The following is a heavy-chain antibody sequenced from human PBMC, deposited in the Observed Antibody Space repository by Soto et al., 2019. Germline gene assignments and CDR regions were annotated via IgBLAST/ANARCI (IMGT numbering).Heavy chain of an antibody. D-gene: IGHD2-2*01. CDR3: AKERTGGVPADLGNWFDP. CDR1: GFTFSSYA. J-gene: IGHJ5*02. Sequence: PGGSLRLSCAASGFTFSSYAMSWVRQAPGKGLEWVSAIGGSGDSTFYADSVKGRFTISRDNSKNTLYLQMNSLRADHTAIYYCAKERTGGVPADLGNWFDPWCQGNLVTVSS. CDR2: IGGSGDST. V-gene: IGHV3-23*01.